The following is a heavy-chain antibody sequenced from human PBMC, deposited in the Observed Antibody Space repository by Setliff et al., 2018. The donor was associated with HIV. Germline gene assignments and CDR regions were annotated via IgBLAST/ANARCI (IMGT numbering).Heavy chain of an antibody. CDR3: ARDVEHMMDV. V-gene: IGHV1-18*01. Sequence: ASVKVSCKPSGYTFTTYGLSWVRQAPGQGLEWMGWISTYSDETSSSQNLQGRLTMTTDTSTSTAYMELRRLTFDDTAVYYCARDVEHMMDVWGQGTTVTVSS. CDR2: ISTYSDET. CDR1: GYTFTTYG. J-gene: IGHJ6*02.